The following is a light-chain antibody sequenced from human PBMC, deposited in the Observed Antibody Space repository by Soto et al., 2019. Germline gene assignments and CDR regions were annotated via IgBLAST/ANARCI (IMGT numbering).Light chain of an antibody. CDR3: QQYGSSPRYT. CDR2: GAS. Sequence: EIVLTQSPGTLSLSPGERATLSCRASQSVSSSYLAWYQQKPGQAPRLLIYGASSRATGIPDRFSGSGSGTDFTLTISRLEPEDFAVYDCQQYGSSPRYTFDQGTKLEIK. J-gene: IGKJ2*01. CDR1: QSVSSSY. V-gene: IGKV3-20*01.